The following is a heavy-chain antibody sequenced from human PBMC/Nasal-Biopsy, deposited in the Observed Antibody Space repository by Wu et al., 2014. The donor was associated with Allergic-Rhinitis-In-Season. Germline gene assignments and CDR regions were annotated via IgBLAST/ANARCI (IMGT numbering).Heavy chain of an antibody. D-gene: IGHD6-25*01. Sequence: TLSLTCTVSGYSISSNSYWGWIRQPPGKGLEWIGSVYHSGKTYYTPSLKSRVTISVDTSKNHFSLNLSSVTAADTALYYCTREFAADTPDDAFEIWGQGTMVTVSS. CDR1: GYSISSNSY. V-gene: IGHV4-38-2*02. CDR2: VYHSGKT. CDR3: TREFAADTPDDAFEI. J-gene: IGHJ3*02.